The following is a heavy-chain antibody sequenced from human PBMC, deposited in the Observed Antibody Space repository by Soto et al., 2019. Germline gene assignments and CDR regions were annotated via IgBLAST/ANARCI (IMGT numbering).Heavy chain of an antibody. D-gene: IGHD6-19*01. CDR1: GYTFTSYG. V-gene: IGHV1-18*04. J-gene: IGHJ4*02. Sequence: ASVKVSCKASGYTFTSYGISWVRQAPGQGLEWMGWISAYNGNTNYAQKLQGRVTMTTDTSTSTAYMELRSLRSDDTAVYYCARDGGQWLVQYYFDYWGQGTLVTVSA. CDR3: ARDGGQWLVQYYFDY. CDR2: ISAYNGNT.